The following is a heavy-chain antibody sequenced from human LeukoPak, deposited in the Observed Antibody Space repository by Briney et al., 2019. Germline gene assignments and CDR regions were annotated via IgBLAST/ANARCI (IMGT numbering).Heavy chain of an antibody. CDR1: GGTFSSYA. J-gene: IGHJ3*02. D-gene: IGHD4-23*01. Sequence: SVKVSCKASGGTFSSYASSWVRQAPGQGLEWMGRIIPIFGITNYAQKFQGRVTITADKSTSTAYMELSSLRSEDTAVYYCARAYDYGGNNDAFDIWGQGTMVTVSS. V-gene: IGHV1-69*04. CDR2: IIPIFGIT. CDR3: ARAYDYGGNNDAFDI.